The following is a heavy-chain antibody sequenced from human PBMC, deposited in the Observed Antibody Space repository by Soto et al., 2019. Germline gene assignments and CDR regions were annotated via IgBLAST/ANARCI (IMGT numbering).Heavy chain of an antibody. CDR1: GFTFSSYA. V-gene: IGHV3-64*01. J-gene: IGHJ6*03. Sequence: GGSLRLSCAASGFTFSSYAMHWVRQAPGKGLEYVSAISSNGGSTYYANSVKGRFTISRDNSKNTLYLQMGSLRAEDMAVYYCARDLPIHGTTLHYYMEVWGKGTTVTVSS. D-gene: IGHD1-1*01. CDR3: ARDLPIHGTTLHYYMEV. CDR2: ISSNGGST.